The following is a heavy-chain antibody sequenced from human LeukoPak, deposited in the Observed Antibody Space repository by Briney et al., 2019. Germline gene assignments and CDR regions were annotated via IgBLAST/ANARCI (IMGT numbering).Heavy chain of an antibody. V-gene: IGHV3-23*01. D-gene: IGHD3-10*01. CDR3: AKSLARGSGSHRRGFDY. J-gene: IGHJ4*02. CDR1: GFTFSSYA. CDR2: ISGGGGCT. Sequence: PGGSLRLSCAASGFTFSSYAMSWVRQAPGKGLEWVSTISGGGGCTYYADSVKGRFTISRDNSKNPLYLQMNSLRAEDTAVYYCAKSLARGSGSHRRGFDYWGQGTLVTVSS.